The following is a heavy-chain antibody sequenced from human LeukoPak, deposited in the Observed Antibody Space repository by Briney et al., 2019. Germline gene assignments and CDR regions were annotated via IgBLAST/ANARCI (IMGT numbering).Heavy chain of an antibody. CDR3: ARLGLYDGYTHDS. J-gene: IGHJ4*02. V-gene: IGHV4-59*08. CDR1: GASVTGTY. D-gene: IGHD5-24*01. CDR2: TYYGGTT. Sequence: SETLSLTCSVSGASVTGTYWSWVRQTPGKGLEWIAYTYYGGTTEYNPSPKSRATISVDTSKNHFSLDLRSVTAADTAVYFCARLGLYDGYTHDSWGQGTLVTVSS.